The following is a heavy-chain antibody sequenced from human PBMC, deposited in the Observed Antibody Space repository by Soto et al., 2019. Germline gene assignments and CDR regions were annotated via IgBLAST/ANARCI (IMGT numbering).Heavy chain of an antibody. CDR2: IYYTGTT. J-gene: IGHJ5*02. CDR1: GGSISPYY. V-gene: IGHV4-59*08. D-gene: IGHD3-22*01. CDR3: ARLGGYYQALDT. Sequence: SETLSLTCTVSGGSISPYYWSWIRQPPGKGLEWIGYIYYTGTTRYNPSLKSRVTTSVDTSKDQFSLKLSSVTAADTAVYYCARLGGYYQALDTWGQGTLVTVSS.